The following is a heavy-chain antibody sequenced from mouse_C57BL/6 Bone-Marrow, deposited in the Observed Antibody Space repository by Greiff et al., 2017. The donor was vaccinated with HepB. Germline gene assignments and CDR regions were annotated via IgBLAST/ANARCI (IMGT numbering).Heavy chain of an antibody. V-gene: IGHV5-12*01. CDR1: GFTFSDYY. CDR3: ASLYDYVDY. Sequence: EVQLVESGGGLVQPGGSLKLSCAASGFTFSDYYMYWVRQTPEKRLEWVAYISNGGSYTYYPDNVKGRFTISRDNAKNNLYLQMSHLKSEDTAMYYCASLYDYVDYWGQGTTLTVSS. J-gene: IGHJ2*01. D-gene: IGHD2-3*01. CDR2: ISNGGSYT.